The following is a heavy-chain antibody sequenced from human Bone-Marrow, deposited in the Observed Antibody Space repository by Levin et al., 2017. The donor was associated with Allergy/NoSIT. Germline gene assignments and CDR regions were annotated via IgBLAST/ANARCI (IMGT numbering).Heavy chain of an antibody. CDR2: IYWDDDK. CDR1: GFSLSTSGVG. Sequence: SGPTLVKPTQTLTLTCTFSGFSLSTSGVGVGWIRQPPGKALEWLALIYWDDDKRYSPSLKNRLTITKDTSKNQVVLTMTNMDPVDTATYYWAHVYSGYDYDYWGQGTLVTVSS. J-gene: IGHJ4*02. D-gene: IGHD5-12*01. CDR3: AHVYSGYDYDY. V-gene: IGHV2-5*02.